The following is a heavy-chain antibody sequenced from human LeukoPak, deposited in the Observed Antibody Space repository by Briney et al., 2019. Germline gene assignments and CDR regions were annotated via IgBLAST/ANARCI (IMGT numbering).Heavy chain of an antibody. D-gene: IGHD3-10*01. J-gene: IGHJ4*02. Sequence: GGSLRLSCAASGFTFSSYAMSWVRQAPGKGLEWVSAISGSGGSTYYADSVKGRFTISRDNSKNTPYLQMNSLRAEDTAVYYCAKWTIYYGSGSAVDYWGQGTLVTVSS. CDR1: GFTFSSYA. CDR3: AKWTIYYGSGSAVDY. CDR2: ISGSGGST. V-gene: IGHV3-23*01.